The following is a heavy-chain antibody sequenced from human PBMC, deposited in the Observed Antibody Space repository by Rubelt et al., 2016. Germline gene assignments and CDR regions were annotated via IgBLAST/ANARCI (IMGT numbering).Heavy chain of an antibody. CDR3: ARLLRSYWYFDL. CDR1: GGSITNSNYY. Sequence: QLQLQESGPGLVKPSETLSLTCTVSGGSITNSNYYWGWIRQPPGKGLEWMGSSNYSGSTYYNPSLKSRVTKSLDTPKNQFPRKLSSVTAEDTAVHYCARLLRSYWYFDLWGRGTLVTVSS. J-gene: IGHJ2*01. CDR2: SNYSGST. V-gene: IGHV4-39*01.